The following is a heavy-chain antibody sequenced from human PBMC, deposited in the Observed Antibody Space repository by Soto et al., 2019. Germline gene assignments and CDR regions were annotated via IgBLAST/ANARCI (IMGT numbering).Heavy chain of an antibody. CDR2: LSGSGSGS. CDR3: AKAPISLDGSGYYFASFDY. Sequence: PGGSLRLSCAASGFTFSRYAMNWVRQAPGKGLEWVSTLSGSGSGSYYPDFLRGRFTISRDNSKNTLYLQMNNLRAEDTAVYYCAKAPISLDGSGYYFASFDYWGHGTRVTVSS. V-gene: IGHV3-23*01. D-gene: IGHD3-22*01. CDR1: GFTFSRYA. J-gene: IGHJ4*01.